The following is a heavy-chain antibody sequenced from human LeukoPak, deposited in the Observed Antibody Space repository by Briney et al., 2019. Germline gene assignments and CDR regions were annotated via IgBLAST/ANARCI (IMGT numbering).Heavy chain of an antibody. D-gene: IGHD3-22*01. CDR3: ASSWDYDSSGYYYVNDY. CDR1: GFTFSTYA. J-gene: IGHJ4*02. CDR2: IGASGADT. Sequence: GGSLRLSCTASGFTFSTYAMTWVRQAPGKGLDWVSGIGASGADTYYADSAKGRFTVSRDNAKNSLYLQMNSLRAEDTAVYYCASSWDYDSSGYYYVNDYWGQGTLVTVSS. V-gene: IGHV3-23*01.